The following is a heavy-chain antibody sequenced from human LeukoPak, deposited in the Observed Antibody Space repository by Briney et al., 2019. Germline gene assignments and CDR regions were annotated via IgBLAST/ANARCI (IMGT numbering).Heavy chain of an antibody. V-gene: IGHV1-2*02. CDR2: INPDSGGT. J-gene: IGHJ4*02. Sequence: GASVKVSSKASGYTFTGYYMHWVRQAPGQGLEWVGWINPDSGGTNYAQKFQGRVTMTRDTSTSTVYMQLSRLRSDDTAVYYCAGAGYSGNYYYYFDFWGQGTLVTVSS. D-gene: IGHD1-26*01. CDR1: GYTFTGYY. CDR3: AGAGYSGNYYYYFDF.